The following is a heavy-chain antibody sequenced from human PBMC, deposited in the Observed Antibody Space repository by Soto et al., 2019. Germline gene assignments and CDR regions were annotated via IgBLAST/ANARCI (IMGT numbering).Heavy chain of an antibody. Sequence: SVKVSCKASGYTFTSYDINWVRQAPGQGPEWMGGIIPIFGTANYAQKFQGRVTITADKSTSTAYMELSSLRSEDTAVYYCARTLLGYCSGGSCWTNFDYWGQGTLVTV. CDR3: ARTLLGYCSGGSCWTNFDY. CDR2: IIPIFGTA. V-gene: IGHV1-69*06. CDR1: GYTFTSYD. J-gene: IGHJ4*02. D-gene: IGHD2-15*01.